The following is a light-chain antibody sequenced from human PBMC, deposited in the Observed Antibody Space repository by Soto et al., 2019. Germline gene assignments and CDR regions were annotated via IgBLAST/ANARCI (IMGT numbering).Light chain of an antibody. CDR1: SSDVGGYNY. V-gene: IGLV2-14*03. CDR2: EVS. Sequence: QAVVTQPASVSGSPGQWITISCTGTSSDVGGYNYVSWYQQHPGKAPKLMISEVSNRPSGVSNRFSGSKSGNTASLTISGLQAEDEADYYCSSYTSSSSLGVFGTGTKLTVL. CDR3: SSYTSSSSLGV. J-gene: IGLJ1*01.